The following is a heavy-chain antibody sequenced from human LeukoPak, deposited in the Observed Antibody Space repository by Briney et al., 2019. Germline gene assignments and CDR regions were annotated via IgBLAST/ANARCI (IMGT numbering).Heavy chain of an antibody. J-gene: IGHJ4*02. Sequence: ESGPTLVNPTQTLTLTCTFSGFSLSTSGVGVGWIRQPPGKALEWLAVTHWNDAEFYSPSLKSRLTISKDISEDQVVLTMTNMDPVDTATYYCARRLAEGPTFDYWGQGTLVTVSS. V-gene: IGHV2-5*01. CDR2: THWNDAE. D-gene: IGHD2-21*01. CDR3: ARRLAEGPTFDY. CDR1: GFSLSTSGVG.